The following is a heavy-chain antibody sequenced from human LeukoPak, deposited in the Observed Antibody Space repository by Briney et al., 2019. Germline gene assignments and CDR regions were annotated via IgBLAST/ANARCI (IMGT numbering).Heavy chain of an antibody. CDR1: GGSISSGGYS. V-gene: IGHV4-30-2*01. CDR3: ARRTTLPYYFDY. J-gene: IGHJ4*02. CDR2: IYHSGST. Sequence: TLSLTCAVSGGSISSGGYSWSWIRQPPGKGLEWIGHIYHSGSTYYNPSLKSRVTISVDRSKNQFSLKLSSVTAADTAVYYCARRTTLPYYFDYWGQGTLVTVSS. D-gene: IGHD4-17*01.